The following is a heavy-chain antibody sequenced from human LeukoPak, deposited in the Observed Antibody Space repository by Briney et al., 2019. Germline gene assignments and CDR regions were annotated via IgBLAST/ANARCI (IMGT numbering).Heavy chain of an antibody. V-gene: IGHV3-7*01. Sequence: GGSLRLSCAASGFTFSSYWMSWVRQAPGKGLEWVANIKQDGSEKYYVDSVKGRFTNSRDNAKNSLYLQMNSLRAEDTAVYYCARDLHIVATISGYWGQGTLVTVSS. CDR1: GFTFSSYW. CDR3: ARDLHIVATISGY. D-gene: IGHD5-12*01. CDR2: IKQDGSEK. J-gene: IGHJ4*02.